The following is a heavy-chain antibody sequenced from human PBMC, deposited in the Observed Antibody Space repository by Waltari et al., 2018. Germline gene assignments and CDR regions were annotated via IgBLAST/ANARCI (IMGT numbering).Heavy chain of an antibody. CDR1: GYTFYSYD. V-gene: IGHV1-8*01. Sequence: QVQLVQSGAAVKKPGASVKVSCRSSGYTFYSYDINWVRQAAGQGLEWMGWMNPSSGNSYSTQKFQDRVNMTRNSSTSTFYLELSSLTSDDTAVYYCARGAVPGKGANWFDPWGQGTLVIVSS. CDR3: ARGAVPGKGANWFDP. D-gene: IGHD3-16*01. J-gene: IGHJ5*02. CDR2: MNPSSGNS.